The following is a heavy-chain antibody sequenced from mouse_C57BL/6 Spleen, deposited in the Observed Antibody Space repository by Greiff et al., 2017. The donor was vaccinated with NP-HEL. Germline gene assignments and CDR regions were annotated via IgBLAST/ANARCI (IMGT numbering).Heavy chain of an antibody. J-gene: IGHJ2*01. V-gene: IGHV1-82*01. CDR3: STWGNYYGSSLDY. CDR1: GYAFSSSW. Sequence: QVTLKESGPELVKPGASVKISCKASGYAFSSSWMNWVKQRPGKGLEWIGRIYPGDGDTNYNGKFKGKATLTADKSSSTAYMQLSSLTSEDSAVYFCSTWGNYYGSSLDYWGQGTTLTVSS. CDR2: IYPGDGDT. D-gene: IGHD1-1*01.